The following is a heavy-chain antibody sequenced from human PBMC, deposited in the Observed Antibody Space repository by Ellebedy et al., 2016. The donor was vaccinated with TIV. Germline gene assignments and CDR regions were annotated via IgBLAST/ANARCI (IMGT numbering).Heavy chain of an antibody. Sequence: SETLSLTXAVSGGSISSSNWWSWVRQPPGKGLEWIGEIYHSGSTNYNPSLKSRVTISVDKSKNQFSLKLSSVTAADTAVYYCARGDVVVVTAIRDYYYYYGMDVWGQGTTVTVSS. CDR3: ARGDVVVVTAIRDYYYYYGMDV. CDR1: GGSISSSNW. J-gene: IGHJ6*02. D-gene: IGHD2-21*02. V-gene: IGHV4-4*02. CDR2: IYHSGST.